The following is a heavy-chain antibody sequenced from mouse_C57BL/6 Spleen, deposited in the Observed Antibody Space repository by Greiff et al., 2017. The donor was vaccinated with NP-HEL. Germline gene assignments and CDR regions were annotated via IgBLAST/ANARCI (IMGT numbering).Heavy chain of an antibody. V-gene: IGHV1-64*01. CDR1: GYTFTSYW. D-gene: IGHD3-2*02. J-gene: IGHJ2*01. CDR2: IHPNSGST. CDR3: VTDSSGYLDY. Sequence: QVQLQQPGAELVKPGASVKLSCKASGYTFTSYWMHWVKQRPGQGLEWIGMIHPNSGSTNYNEKFKSKATLTVDKSSSTAYMQLISLTSEDSAVYYCVTDSSGYLDYWGQGTTLTVSS.